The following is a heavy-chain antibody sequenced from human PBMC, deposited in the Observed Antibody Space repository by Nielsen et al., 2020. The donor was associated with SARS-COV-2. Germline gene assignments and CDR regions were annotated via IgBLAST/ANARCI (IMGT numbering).Heavy chain of an antibody. V-gene: IGHV3-7*03. Sequence: GGSLRLSCAASGFTFSSLWMSWVRQVPGKGLEWVADINPDGSEKFYVDSVKGRFTISRDNAKNSLYLQMNSLRAEDTALYYCATAVAGTGNYWGQGTLVTVSS. D-gene: IGHD6-19*01. J-gene: IGHJ4*02. CDR1: GFTFSSLW. CDR3: ATAVAGTGNY. CDR2: INPDGSEK.